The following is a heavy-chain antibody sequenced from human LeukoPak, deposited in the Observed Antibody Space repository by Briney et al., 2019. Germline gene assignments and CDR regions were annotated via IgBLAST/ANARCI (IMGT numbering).Heavy chain of an antibody. CDR1: GLTFSRYN. D-gene: IGHD2-15*01. CDR3: ARDNGYCSGGSCAPVPFDY. J-gene: IGHJ4*02. CDR2: ISSSTSTI. Sequence: PGGSLRLSCAASGLTFSRYNMNWVRQAPGKGLEWVSYISSSTSTIYYADSVKGRFTISRDNAKNSLYLQMHSLRAEDTAVYYCARDNGYCSGGSCAPVPFDYWGQGTLVTVSS. V-gene: IGHV3-48*01.